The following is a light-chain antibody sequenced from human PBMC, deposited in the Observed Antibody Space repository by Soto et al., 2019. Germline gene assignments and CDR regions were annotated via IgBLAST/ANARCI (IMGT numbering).Light chain of an antibody. V-gene: IGKV2D-29*02. CDR1: QSLLHITGETF. CDR3: MQSTQLPPT. CDR2: EVS. J-gene: IGKJ5*01. Sequence: VMSQTPLSLSVAPGRPASISCKSSQSLLHITGETFLFWYLQKPGQSPQLLIYEVSTRVSGVPDRFSGSGSGTDFTLEISRVETDDVGIYYCMQSTQLPPTFGQGTRLE.